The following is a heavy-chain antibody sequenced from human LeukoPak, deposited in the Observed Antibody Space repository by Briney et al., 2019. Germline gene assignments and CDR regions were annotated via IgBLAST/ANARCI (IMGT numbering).Heavy chain of an antibody. CDR3: ASKVLRYFDWFPNYYYYYMDV. CDR2: IYYSGST. CDR1: GGSISSYY. J-gene: IGHJ6*03. V-gene: IGHV4-59*01. D-gene: IGHD3-9*01. Sequence: PSETLSLTCTVSGGSISSYYWSWLRQPPGKGLEWIGYIYYSGSTNYNPSLKSRVTISVDTSKNQFSLKLSSVTAADTAVYYCASKVLRYFDWFPNYYYYYMDVWGKGTTVTVSS.